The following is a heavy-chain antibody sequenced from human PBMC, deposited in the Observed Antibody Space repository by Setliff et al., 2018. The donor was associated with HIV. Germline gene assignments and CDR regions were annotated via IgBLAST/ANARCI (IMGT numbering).Heavy chain of an antibody. J-gene: IGHJ4*02. CDR1: AGSFSIFA. CDR3: ARDSRYGSGSYYTANSFDY. D-gene: IGHD3-10*01. Sequence: ASVKVSCKSSAGSFSIFAINWVRQAPGQGLEWMGGMMTIFSTTNYARKFQGRVTITTDESTGTAYMELSNLRSEDTAVYYCARDSRYGSGSYYTANSFDYWGQGTLVTV. CDR2: MMTIFSTT. V-gene: IGHV1-69*05.